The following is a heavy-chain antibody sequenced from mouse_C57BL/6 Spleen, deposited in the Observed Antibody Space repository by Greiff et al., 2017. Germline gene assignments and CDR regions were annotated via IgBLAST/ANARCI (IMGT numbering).Heavy chain of an antibody. CDR3: ASYDGYYNWYCEV. J-gene: IGHJ1*03. CDR2: ISSGSSTI. D-gene: IGHD2-3*01. Sequence: EVKLVESGGGLVKPGGSLKLSCAASGFTFSDYGMHWVRQAPEKGLEWVAYISSGSSTIYYADTVKGRFTISRDHAKNTLFLQMTSRRSEDTAMYYCASYDGYYNWYCEVWGTGTTVTVSS. CDR1: GFTFSDYG. V-gene: IGHV5-17*01.